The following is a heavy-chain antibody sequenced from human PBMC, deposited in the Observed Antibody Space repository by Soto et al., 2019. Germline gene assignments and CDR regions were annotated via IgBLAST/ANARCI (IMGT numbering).Heavy chain of an antibody. D-gene: IGHD1-26*01. J-gene: IGHJ3*02. CDR3: ARHIVNTLDAFDM. Sequence: PSETLSLTCTVSGGSISSYYWSWIRQPPGKGLEWIGYIHYSGSSNYNPSLKSRLTISIDTSKNQFSLKLRSVTAADTAVYYCARHIVNTLDAFDMWGRGQWSPSPQ. CDR2: IHYSGSS. CDR1: GGSISSYY. V-gene: IGHV4-59*08.